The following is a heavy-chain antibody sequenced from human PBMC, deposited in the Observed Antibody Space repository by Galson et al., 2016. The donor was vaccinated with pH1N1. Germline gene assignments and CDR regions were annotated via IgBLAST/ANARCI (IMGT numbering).Heavy chain of an antibody. D-gene: IGHD3-3*01. J-gene: IGHJ5*02. V-gene: IGHV5-51*01. CDR1: GYNFTTYW. CDR3: ARLDRFCSGSACFTFWFDP. Sequence: QSGAEVKKPGESLKISCKASGYNFTTYWIGWVRQMPGKGLEWMGIIYPGDSDTKYSPSFQGQVTISADKSITTAFLQWSSLKAWDTAMYYCARLDRFCSGSACFTFWFDPWGQGTRVTVSS. CDR2: IYPGDSDT.